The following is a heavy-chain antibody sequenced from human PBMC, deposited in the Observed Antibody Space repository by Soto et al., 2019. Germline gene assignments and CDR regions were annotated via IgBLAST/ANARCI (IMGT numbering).Heavy chain of an antibody. D-gene: IGHD4-17*01. CDR3: ARSDYGDYPLDY. CDR1: GGTFSSYT. J-gene: IGHJ4*02. Sequence: QVPLVQSGAEVKKPGSSVKVSCKASGGTFSSYTISWVRQAPGQGLEWMGRIIPILGIANYAQKFQGRVTITADKSTSTAYMELSSLRSEDTAVYYCARSDYGDYPLDYWGQGTLVTVSS. V-gene: IGHV1-69*02. CDR2: IIPILGIA.